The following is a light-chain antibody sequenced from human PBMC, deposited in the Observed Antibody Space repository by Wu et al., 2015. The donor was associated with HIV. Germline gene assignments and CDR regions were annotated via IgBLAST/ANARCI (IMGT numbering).Light chain of an antibody. V-gene: IGKV3-20*01. CDR3: QQYGTSPLT. J-gene: IGKJ4*01. CDR2: GAS. CDR1: QSVSSNY. Sequence: EIVLTQSPGALSLSPGERATLSCRASQSVSSNYLAWYQQKPGQAPRLLIYGASSRATGIPGRFSGSGSGTDFTLSISRLEPEDFAVYYCQQYGTSPLTFGGGPRWRS.